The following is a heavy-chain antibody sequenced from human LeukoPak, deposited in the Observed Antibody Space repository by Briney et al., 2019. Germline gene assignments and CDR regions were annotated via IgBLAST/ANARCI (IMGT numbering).Heavy chain of an antibody. CDR3: ARGGLTTPFDY. CDR1: GGSISSGGYS. Sequence: SETLSLTCAVSGGSISSGGYSWSWIRQLPGKGLEWIGYIYHSGSTYYNPSLKSRVTISVDRSKNQFSLKLSSVTAADTAVYYCARGGLTTPFDYWGQGTLVTVSS. V-gene: IGHV4-30-2*01. CDR2: IYHSGST. J-gene: IGHJ4*02. D-gene: IGHD4-11*01.